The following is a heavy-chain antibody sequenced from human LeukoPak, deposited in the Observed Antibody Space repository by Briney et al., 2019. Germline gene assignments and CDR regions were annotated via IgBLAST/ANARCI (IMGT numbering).Heavy chain of an antibody. CDR3: AKAPVTTCSGAYCYPFDY. CDR2: ISVSGNT. Sequence: GGSLRLSCAASGFTFSSYGMSWVRQAPGKGLEWVSAISVSGNTYHADSVKGRFTISRDSYKNTLYLQMNSLRAEDAAVYYCAKAPVTTCSGAYCYPFDYWGQGTLVTVSS. J-gene: IGHJ4*02. CDR1: GFTFSSYG. V-gene: IGHV3-23*01. D-gene: IGHD2-15*01.